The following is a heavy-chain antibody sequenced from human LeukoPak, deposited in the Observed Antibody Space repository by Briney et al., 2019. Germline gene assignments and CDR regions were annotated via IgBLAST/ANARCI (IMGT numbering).Heavy chain of an antibody. CDR2: IWYDGSNK. V-gene: IGHV3-33*01. J-gene: IGHJ6*02. Sequence: GGSLRLSCAASGFTFSHYGIHWVRQAPGKGLEWVAVIWYDGSNKYYADSVKGRFTISRDNSKNTLSLQMNSLRAEDTAVYYCARDSYGMDVWGQGTTVTVSS. CDR1: GFTFSHYG. CDR3: ARDSYGMDV.